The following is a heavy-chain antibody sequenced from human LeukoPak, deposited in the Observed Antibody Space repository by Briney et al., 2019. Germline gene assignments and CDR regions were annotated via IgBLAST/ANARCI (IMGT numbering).Heavy chain of an antibody. V-gene: IGHV1-69*04. CDR3: ARGTHYYDSSGYFVY. J-gene: IGHJ4*02. Sequence: GASVKVSCKASGGTFSSYAISWVRQAPGQGLEWMGRIIPILGIANYAQKFQGRVTITADKSTSTAYMELSSLRSEDTAVYYCARGTHYYDSSGYFVYWGQGTLVTVSS. CDR1: GGTFSSYA. D-gene: IGHD3-22*01. CDR2: IIPILGIA.